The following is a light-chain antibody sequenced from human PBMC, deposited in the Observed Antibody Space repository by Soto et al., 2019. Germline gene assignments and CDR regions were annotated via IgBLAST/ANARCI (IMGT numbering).Light chain of an antibody. Sequence: QSVLTQPPSASGTPGQRVTISCSGSTTNIKSNFVYWYQQFPGTAPKLLIYRSDQRTSGVPDRFSGSKSGTSASLAISGLRSEDEAEYHCATWDDSLSGWVFGGGTKLTVL. CDR3: ATWDDSLSGWV. CDR1: TTNIKSNF. J-gene: IGLJ3*02. V-gene: IGLV1-47*01. CDR2: RSD.